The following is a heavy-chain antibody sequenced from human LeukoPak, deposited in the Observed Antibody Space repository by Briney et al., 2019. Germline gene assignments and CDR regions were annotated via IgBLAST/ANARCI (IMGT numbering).Heavy chain of an antibody. CDR1: GFTVSSNY. D-gene: IGHD3-10*01. Sequence: GGSLRLSCAASGFTVSSNYMSWVRQAPGKGLEWVSVIYSGGSTYYADSVKGRFTISRDNSKNTLYLQMNSLRAEDTAVYYCAKVDIVALVPWHWGQGTLVTVSS. CDR3: AKVDIVALVPWH. V-gene: IGHV3-66*01. J-gene: IGHJ4*02. CDR2: IYSGGST.